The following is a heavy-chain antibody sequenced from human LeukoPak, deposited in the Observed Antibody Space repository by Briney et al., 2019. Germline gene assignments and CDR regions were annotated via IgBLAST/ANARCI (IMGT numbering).Heavy chain of an antibody. CDR1: GGSVSSGSYY. J-gene: IGHJ5*02. Sequence: SETLSLTCTVSGGSVSSGSYYWSWIRQPPGKGLEWIGYIYYSGSTNYNPSLKSRVTISVDTSKNQFSLKLSSVTAADTAVYYCARDGGKKAGGPGVPWFDPWGQGTLVTVSP. V-gene: IGHV4-61*01. CDR2: IYYSGST. CDR3: ARDGGKKAGGPGVPWFDP. D-gene: IGHD3-16*01.